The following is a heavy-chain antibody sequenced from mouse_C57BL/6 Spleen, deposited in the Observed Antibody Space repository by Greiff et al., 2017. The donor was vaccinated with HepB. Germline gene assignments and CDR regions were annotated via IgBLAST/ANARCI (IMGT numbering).Heavy chain of an antibody. Sequence: QVQLKESGAELARPGASVKMSCKASGYTFTSYTMNWVKQRPGQGLEWIGYINPSSGYTKYNQKFKDKATLTADKSSSTAYMQLSSLTSEDSAVYYCARYGYDGDFDYWGQGTTLTVSS. CDR2: INPSSGYT. CDR1: GYTFTSYT. D-gene: IGHD2-2*01. J-gene: IGHJ2*01. V-gene: IGHV1-4*01. CDR3: ARYGYDGDFDY.